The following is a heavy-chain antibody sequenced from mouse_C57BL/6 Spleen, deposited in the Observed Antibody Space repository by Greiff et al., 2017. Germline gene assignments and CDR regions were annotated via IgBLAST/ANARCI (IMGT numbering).Heavy chain of an antibody. V-gene: IGHV1-15*01. CDR3: TSPVTTRGRYFDY. D-gene: IGHD2-12*01. Sequence: VQLQQSGAELVRPGASVTLSCKASGYTFTDYEMHWVKQTPVHGLEWIGAIDPETGGTAYNQKFKGKAILTADKSSSTAYMELRSLTSEDSAVYYWTSPVTTRGRYFDYWGQGTTLTVSS. CDR2: IDPETGGT. J-gene: IGHJ2*01. CDR1: GYTFTDYE.